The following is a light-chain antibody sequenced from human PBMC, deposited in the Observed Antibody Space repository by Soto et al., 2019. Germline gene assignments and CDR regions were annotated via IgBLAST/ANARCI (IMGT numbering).Light chain of an antibody. CDR3: RLYGGSPPVT. V-gene: IGKV3-20*01. J-gene: IGKJ1*01. Sequence: VLTQSPGTLSLSPGERATLSCRASQSVSSSYLAWYQQQPGQAPRLLIYGASSRATGIPDRFSGSESDRDFSPNINRMEREDCAVYYCRLYGGSPPVTFGQGNKVEI. CDR1: QSVSSSY. CDR2: GAS.